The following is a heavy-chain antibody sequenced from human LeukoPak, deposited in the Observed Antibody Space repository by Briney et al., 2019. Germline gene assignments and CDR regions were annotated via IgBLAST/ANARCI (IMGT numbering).Heavy chain of an antibody. CDR2: IIPIFGTA. Sequence: ASVKVSCKASGGTFSSYAISWVRQAPGQGLEWMGGIIPIFGTANYAQKFQGRVTITADESTSTAYMELSSLRSEDTAVYYCARDLYYDSSGYPQNYYYYYGMDVWGQGTTVTVSS. J-gene: IGHJ6*02. CDR1: GGTFSSYA. CDR3: ARDLYYDSSGYPQNYYYYYGMDV. D-gene: IGHD3-22*01. V-gene: IGHV1-69*13.